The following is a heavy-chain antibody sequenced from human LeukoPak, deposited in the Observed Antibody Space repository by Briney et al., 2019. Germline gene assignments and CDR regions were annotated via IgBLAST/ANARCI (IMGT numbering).Heavy chain of an antibody. Sequence: PSETLSLTCTVSGGSISSYYWSWIRQPPGKGLEWIGYIYYSGSTNYNPSLKSRVTISVDTSKNQFSLKLSSVTAADTAVYYCARRIQWLVNNWFDPWGQGTLVTVSS. V-gene: IGHV4-59*12. CDR3: ARRIQWLVNNWFDP. CDR1: GGSISSYY. D-gene: IGHD6-19*01. CDR2: IYYSGST. J-gene: IGHJ5*02.